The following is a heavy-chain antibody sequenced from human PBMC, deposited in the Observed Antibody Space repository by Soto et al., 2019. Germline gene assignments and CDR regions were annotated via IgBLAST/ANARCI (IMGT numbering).Heavy chain of an antibody. V-gene: IGHV3-33*01. CDR1: GFTFSSYG. D-gene: IGHD3-16*01. J-gene: IGHJ4*02. CDR2: IWYDGSNK. Sequence: QVQLVESGGGVVQPGRSLRLSCAASGFTFSSYGMHWVRQAPGKGLEWVAVIWYDGSNKYYADSVKGRFTISRDNSKNTLYLQMNSLRAEDTAVYYCARDDYVWGSYANFDYWGQGTLVTVSS. CDR3: ARDDYVWGSYANFDY.